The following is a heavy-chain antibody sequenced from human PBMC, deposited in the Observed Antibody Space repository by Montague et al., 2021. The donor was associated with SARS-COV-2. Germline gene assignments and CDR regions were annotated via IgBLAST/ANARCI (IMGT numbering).Heavy chain of an antibody. CDR3: ARYSPLGFESPDTFDN. D-gene: IGHD3-9*01. CDR1: GSSVRSDYC. CDR2: SSHKGIT. J-gene: IGHJ3*02. Sequence: SETLSLTCTVSGSSVRSDYCWAWIRQSPGKGLEWIGSSSHKGITDYNPSLRSRVTLSVDTSKNQFSLKLTSVAAADTAVYYCARYSPLGFESPDTFDNWGQGTMVTVSS. V-gene: IGHV4-38-2*02.